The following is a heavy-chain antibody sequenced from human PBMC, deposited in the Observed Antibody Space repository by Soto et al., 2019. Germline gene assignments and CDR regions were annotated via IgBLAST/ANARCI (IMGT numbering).Heavy chain of an antibody. CDR1: GGSISSSSYY. J-gene: IGHJ3*02. D-gene: IGHD3-3*01. CDR3: ARGKRVLRFLEWWGGAFDI. Sequence: SETLSLTCTVSGGSISSSSYYWGWIRQPPGKGLEWIGSIYYSGSTYYNPSLKSRVTISVDTSKNQFSLKLSSVTAADTAVYYCARGKRVLRFLEWWGGAFDIWGQGTMVTVSS. CDR2: IYYSGST. V-gene: IGHV4-39*01.